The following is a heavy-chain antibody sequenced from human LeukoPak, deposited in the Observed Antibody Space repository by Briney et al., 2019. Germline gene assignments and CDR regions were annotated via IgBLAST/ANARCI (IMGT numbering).Heavy chain of an antibody. D-gene: IGHD3-10*01. CDR1: GGSISSSSYY. J-gene: IGHJ3*02. CDR2: IYYNGST. CDR3: ARQGGITMVRGYAFDI. V-gene: IGHV4-39*01. Sequence: SETLSLTCTVSGGSISSSSYYWGWIRQPPGKGLEWIGSIYYNGSTYYNPSLKSLVTISVDTSKNQFSLKLSSVTAADTAVYYCARQGGITMVRGYAFDIWGQGTMVTVSS.